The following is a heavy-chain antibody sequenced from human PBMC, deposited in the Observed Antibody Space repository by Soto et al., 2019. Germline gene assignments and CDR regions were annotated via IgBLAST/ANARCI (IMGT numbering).Heavy chain of an antibody. Sequence: QVQLVQSGAEVQKPGSSVKVSCKASGGTFSSYAISWVRQAPGQGIEWMGGIIPILGTANYAQKFQGRVTITADESTSTAYMELSSLRSEDTAVYYCARLAMVRGIFDYWGQGTLVTVSS. CDR2: IIPILGTA. D-gene: IGHD3-10*01. V-gene: IGHV1-69*01. CDR3: ARLAMVRGIFDY. J-gene: IGHJ4*02. CDR1: GGTFSSYA.